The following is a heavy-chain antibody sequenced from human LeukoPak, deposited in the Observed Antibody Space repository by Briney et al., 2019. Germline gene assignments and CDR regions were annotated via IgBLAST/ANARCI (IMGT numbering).Heavy chain of an antibody. V-gene: IGHV3-23*01. D-gene: IGHD6-19*01. CDR1: GFTFSSYA. Sequence: PGGSLRLSCAASGFTFSSYAMSWVRQAPGKGLEWVSAISGSGGSTYYADSVKGRFTISRDNSKNTLYLQMNSLRAEDTAVYYCAKRGSGWYWANWFDPWGQGTLVTVSS. CDR2: ISGSGGST. CDR3: AKRGSGWYWANWFDP. J-gene: IGHJ5*02.